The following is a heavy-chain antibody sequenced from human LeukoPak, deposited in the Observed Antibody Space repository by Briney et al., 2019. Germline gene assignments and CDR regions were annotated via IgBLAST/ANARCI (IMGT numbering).Heavy chain of an antibody. D-gene: IGHD6-19*01. V-gene: IGHV6-1*01. CDR3: ARDMGPIAVAGRNGMDV. CDR1: GDSVSSNSAA. Sequence: SQTLSLTCAISGDSVSSNSAAWNWIRQSPSRGLEWLGRTYYRSKWYNDYAVSVKSRITINPDTSKNQFSLQLNSVTPEDTAVYYCARDMGPIAVAGRNGMDVWGQGTTVTVSS. J-gene: IGHJ6*02. CDR2: TYYRSKWYN.